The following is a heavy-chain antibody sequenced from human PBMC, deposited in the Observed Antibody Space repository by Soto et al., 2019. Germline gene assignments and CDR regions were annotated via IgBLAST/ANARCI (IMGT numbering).Heavy chain of an antibody. J-gene: IGHJ4*02. D-gene: IGHD3-22*01. CDR3: ARDEAFDSSGHLG. Sequence: PGGSLRLSCAASGFTFSSYSMNWVRQAPGKGLEWVSSISSSSSYIYYADSVKGRFTISRDNAKNSLYLQMNSLRAEDTAVYYCARDEAFDSSGHLGWGQGTLVTVSS. CDR2: ISSSSSYI. CDR1: GFTFSSYS. V-gene: IGHV3-21*01.